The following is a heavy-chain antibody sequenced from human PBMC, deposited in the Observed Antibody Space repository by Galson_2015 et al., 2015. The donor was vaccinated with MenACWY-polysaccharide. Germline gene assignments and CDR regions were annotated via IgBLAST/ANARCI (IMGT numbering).Heavy chain of an antibody. CDR1: GYTFTSYA. CDR3: AKNADVGYCTSASCYGDVFDI. V-gene: IGHV1-3*01. Sequence: SVKVSCKASGYTFTSYAIHWVRQAPGQRLEWMGWINAGNGNTKYSQTFQGRVTITRDTSANTAYMELSGLRSEDTAVYYCAKNADVGYCTSASCYGDVFDISGQGTKVTVS. J-gene: IGHJ3*02. D-gene: IGHD2-2*01. CDR2: INAGNGNT.